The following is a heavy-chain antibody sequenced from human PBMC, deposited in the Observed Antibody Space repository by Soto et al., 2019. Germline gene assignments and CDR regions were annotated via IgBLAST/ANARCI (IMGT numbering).Heavy chain of an antibody. CDR1: GIIFSTYG. Sequence: QVQLVESGGGVVQPGRSLRLSCAASGIIFSTYGMHWVRQAPGKGLEWVAVISHDGSTIYYADSVKGRFTISRDNSKKTLFLQMSSLRAEDTAVYYCANPVQENGYHYDIWYFDLWGRGTLVTVSS. CDR3: ANPVQENGYHYDIWYFDL. D-gene: IGHD3-22*01. J-gene: IGHJ2*01. V-gene: IGHV3-30*18. CDR2: ISHDGSTI.